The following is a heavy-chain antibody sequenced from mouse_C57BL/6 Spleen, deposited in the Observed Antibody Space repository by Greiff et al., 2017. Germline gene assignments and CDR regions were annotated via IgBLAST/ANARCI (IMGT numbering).Heavy chain of an antibody. Sequence: EVQLVESGEGLVKPGGSLKLSCAASGFTFSSYAMSWVRQTPEKRLEWVAYISSGGDYIYYADTVKGRFTISRDNARNTLYLQMSSLKSEDTAMYYCTRAGSSYYAMDYWGQGTSVTVSS. V-gene: IGHV5-9-1*02. D-gene: IGHD1-1*01. CDR2: ISSGGDYI. J-gene: IGHJ4*01. CDR1: GFTFSSYA. CDR3: TRAGSSYYAMDY.